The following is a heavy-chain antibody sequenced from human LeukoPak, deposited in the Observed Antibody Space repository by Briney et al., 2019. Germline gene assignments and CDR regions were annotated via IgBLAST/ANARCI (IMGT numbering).Heavy chain of an antibody. CDR2: INHSGST. CDR3: ARGGGHDYVWGSYRYTSINWFDP. Sequence: PSETLSLTCAVYGGSFSGYYWSWIRQPPGKGLEWIGEINHSGSTNYNPSLKSRVTISVDTSKNQFSLKLSSVTAADTAVYYCARGGGHDYVWGSYRYTSINWFDPWGQGTLVTVSS. CDR1: GGSFSGYY. D-gene: IGHD3-16*02. V-gene: IGHV4-34*01. J-gene: IGHJ5*02.